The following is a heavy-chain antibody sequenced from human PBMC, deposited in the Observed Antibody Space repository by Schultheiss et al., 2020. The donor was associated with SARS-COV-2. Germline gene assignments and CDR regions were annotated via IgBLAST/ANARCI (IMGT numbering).Heavy chain of an antibody. D-gene: IGHD5-24*01. V-gene: IGHV4-4*02. CDR3: ARGRDAYKLGY. CDR1: GGSISSSNW. Sequence: SETLSLTCAVSGGSISSSNWWSWVRQPPGKGLEWIGYIHPSGITLHTPSLESRLTMSADTSKSQFSLKLSSVTAADTAVYYCARGRDAYKLGYWGQGTLVTVSS. CDR2: IHPSGIT. J-gene: IGHJ4*02.